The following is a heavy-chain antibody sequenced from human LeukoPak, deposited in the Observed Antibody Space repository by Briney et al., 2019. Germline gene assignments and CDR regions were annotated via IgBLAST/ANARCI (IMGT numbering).Heavy chain of an antibody. D-gene: IGHD3-10*01. CDR2: ISYDGSNK. V-gene: IGHV3-30*18. CDR3: AKDRGLKAGMDV. CDR1: GFTFSSYG. J-gene: IGHJ6*02. Sequence: GRSLRLSCAASGFTFSSYGMHWVRQAPGKGLEWVAVISYDGSNKYYADSVKGRFTISRDNPKNTLYLQMNSLRAEDTAVYYCAKDRGLKAGMDVWGQGTTVTVSS.